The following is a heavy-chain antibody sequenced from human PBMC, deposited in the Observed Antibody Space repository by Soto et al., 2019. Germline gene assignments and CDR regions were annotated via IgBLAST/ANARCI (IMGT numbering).Heavy chain of an antibody. CDR1: GGSLNGYD. V-gene: IGHV4-59*12. CDR2: LYYTGIT. J-gene: IGHJ4*01. CDR3: ARGVLH. Sequence: PSVTLSVTCKVAGGSLNGYDWSWIRQPPGKGLEWIGYLYYTGITNYNPSLKSRVSISLDTSKNQFSLNLRSVTAADTAIYYCARGVLHWGQGTLVTVSS.